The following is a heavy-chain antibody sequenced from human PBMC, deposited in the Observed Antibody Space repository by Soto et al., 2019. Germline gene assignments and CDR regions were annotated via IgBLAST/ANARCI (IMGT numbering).Heavy chain of an antibody. D-gene: IGHD6-13*01. V-gene: IGHV4-34*01. CDR3: ARGTAVLYYYYYYGMDV. CDR2: INHSGST. CDR1: GGSFSGYY. Sequence: KPSETLSLTCAVYGGSFSGYYWSWIRQPPGKGLEWIGEINHSGSTNYNPSLKSRVTISVDTSKNQFSLKLSSVTAADTAVYYCARGTAVLYYYYYYGMDVWGQGTTVTVSS. J-gene: IGHJ6*02.